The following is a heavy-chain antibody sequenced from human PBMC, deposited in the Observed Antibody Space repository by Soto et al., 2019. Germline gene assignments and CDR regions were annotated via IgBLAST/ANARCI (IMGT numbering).Heavy chain of an antibody. CDR1: GGTFSSYT. CDR2: IIPILGIA. D-gene: IGHD1-26*01. J-gene: IGHJ4*02. V-gene: IGHV1-69*02. CDR3: ASRIVGATEFDY. Sequence: QVQLVQSGAEVKKPGSSVKVSCKASGGTFSSYTISWVRQAPGQGLEWMGRIIPILGIANYAQKFQGRVTITPDKSTSTAYMELSSLRSEDTAVYYCASRIVGATEFDYWGQGTLVTVSS.